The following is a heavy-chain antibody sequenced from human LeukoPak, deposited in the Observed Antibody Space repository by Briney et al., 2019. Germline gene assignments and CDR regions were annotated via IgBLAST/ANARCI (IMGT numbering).Heavy chain of an antibody. D-gene: IGHD2-21*01. J-gene: IGHJ4*02. V-gene: IGHV1-18*01. CDR1: GYTFTYYG. Sequence: ASVKVSCKASGYTFTYYGISWVRQAPGQGLEWMGWISPYNGNTNYAQKLQGRVTMTADTSTSTGYMELRSLRSDDTAVYYCARSSSVTIPGYYFDYWGQGTLVTVSS. CDR2: ISPYNGNT. CDR3: ARSSSVTIPGYYFDY.